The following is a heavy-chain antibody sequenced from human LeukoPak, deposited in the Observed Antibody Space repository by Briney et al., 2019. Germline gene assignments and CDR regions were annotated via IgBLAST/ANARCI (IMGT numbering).Heavy chain of an antibody. CDR3: AKREKGYYGSGSYHDY. J-gene: IGHJ4*02. D-gene: IGHD3-10*01. CDR1: GFTFSSNA. Sequence: PGGSLRLSCAASGFTFSSNAMSWVRQAPGKGLEWVSAISGSGDSTYYADSVKGRFTISRDNSKNTLYLQMNSLRAEDTAVYYCAKREKGYYGSGSYHDYWGQGTLVTVSS. V-gene: IGHV3-23*01. CDR2: ISGSGDST.